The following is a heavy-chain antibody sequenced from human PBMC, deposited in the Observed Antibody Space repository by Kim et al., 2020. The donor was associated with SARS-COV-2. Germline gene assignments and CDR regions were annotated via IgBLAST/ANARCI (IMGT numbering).Heavy chain of an antibody. J-gene: IGHJ5*02. CDR3: ARDPVYYGSGSPNWFDP. D-gene: IGHD3-10*01. CDR2: ISYDGSNK. CDR1: GFTFSSYA. V-gene: IGHV3-30*04. Sequence: GGSLRLSCAASGFTFSSYAMHWVRQAPGKGLEWVAVISYDGSNKYYADSVKGRFTISRDNSKNTLYLQMNSLRAEDTAVYYCARDPVYYGSGSPNWFDP.